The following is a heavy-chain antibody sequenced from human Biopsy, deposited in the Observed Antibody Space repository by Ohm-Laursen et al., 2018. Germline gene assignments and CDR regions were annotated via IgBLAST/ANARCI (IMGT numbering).Heavy chain of an antibody. CDR3: GNEVHGRDY. V-gene: IGHV4-34*08. D-gene: IGHD2-15*01. J-gene: IGHJ4*02. Sequence: SETLSLTCEVSGKTFSDYYWSWIRQPPGKGLEWIGQINQSGRTNYNPSLKSRVNISADKSNNQFSLKLNSVTSADTAVYFCGNEVHGRDYWGLGALVTVSS. CDR2: INQSGRT. CDR1: GKTFSDYY.